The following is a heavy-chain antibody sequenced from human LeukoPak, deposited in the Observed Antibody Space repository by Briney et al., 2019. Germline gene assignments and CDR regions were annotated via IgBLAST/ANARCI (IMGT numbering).Heavy chain of an antibody. Sequence: SETLFLTCTVSGGSISSYYWSWIRQPPGKGLEWIGYLYSSGSTFSIPSLKSRVTISVDTSKNQFSLKLSSVTAADTAVYYCARYLSCGGDCYSEAFDIWGQGTMATVSS. CDR1: GGSISSYY. CDR2: LYSSGST. D-gene: IGHD2-21*02. J-gene: IGHJ3*02. CDR3: ARYLSCGGDCYSEAFDI. V-gene: IGHV4-59*01.